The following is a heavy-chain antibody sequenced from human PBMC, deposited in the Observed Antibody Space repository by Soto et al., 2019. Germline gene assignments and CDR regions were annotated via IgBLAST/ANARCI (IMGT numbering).Heavy chain of an antibody. CDR2: ISSSSSYI. V-gene: IGHV3-21*01. J-gene: IGHJ5*02. CDR3: ARSRGYCSGGSCYPNNWFDP. D-gene: IGHD2-15*01. CDR1: GFTFSSYS. Sequence: EVQLVESGGGLVKPGGSLRLSCAASGFTFSSYSMNWVRQAPGKGLEWVSSISSSSSYIYYEDSVQGRFTISRDNAKNSLYLQVNSLRAEDTAVYYCARSRGYCSGGSCYPNNWFDPWGQGTLVTVSS.